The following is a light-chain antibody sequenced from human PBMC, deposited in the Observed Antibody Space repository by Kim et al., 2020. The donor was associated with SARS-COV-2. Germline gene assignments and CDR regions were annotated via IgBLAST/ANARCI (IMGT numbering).Light chain of an antibody. Sequence: SPGERATLSCRASQSVSSTFLAWYQQKPGQAPRLLIYGASTRATGIPERFSGSGSGTDFTLTISRLEPEDFAVYFCQQYGSSPTTFGQGTKVEIK. CDR1: QSVSSTF. V-gene: IGKV3-20*01. CDR3: QQYGSSPTT. J-gene: IGKJ1*01. CDR2: GAS.